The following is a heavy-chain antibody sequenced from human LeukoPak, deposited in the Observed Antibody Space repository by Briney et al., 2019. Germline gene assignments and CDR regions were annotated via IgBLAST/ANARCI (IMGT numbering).Heavy chain of an antibody. CDR1: GGTFSSYA. CDR2: IIPIFGTA. Sequence: GASVKVSCKASGGTFSSYAISWVRQAPGQGLEWMGGIIPIFGTANYAQKFQGRVTITTDESTSTAYMELSSLRSEDTAVYYCASLYPPPYFDYWGQGTLVTVSS. CDR3: ASLYPPPYFDY. D-gene: IGHD3-16*01. J-gene: IGHJ4*02. V-gene: IGHV1-69*05.